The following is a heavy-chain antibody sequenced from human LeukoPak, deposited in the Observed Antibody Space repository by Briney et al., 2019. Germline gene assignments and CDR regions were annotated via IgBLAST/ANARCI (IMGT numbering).Heavy chain of an antibody. V-gene: IGHV3-23*01. Sequence: GGSLRLSCAASGFTFSSYAMSWVRQAPGKGLEWVSAISGSGGSTCYADSVKGRFTISRDNSKNTLYLQMNSLRAEDTAVYYCVYYYDSSGYYSGADYWGQGTLVTVSS. CDR1: GFTFSSYA. D-gene: IGHD3-22*01. CDR2: ISGSGGST. J-gene: IGHJ4*02. CDR3: VYYYDSSGYYSGADY.